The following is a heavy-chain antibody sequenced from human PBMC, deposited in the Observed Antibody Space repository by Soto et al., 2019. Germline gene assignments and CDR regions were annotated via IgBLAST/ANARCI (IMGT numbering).Heavy chain of an antibody. CDR1: GYSFTSYW. CDR3: VRLGYCTNGVCYIDFYFDY. V-gene: IGHV5-51*01. D-gene: IGHD2-8*01. CDR2: IYPGDSDT. J-gene: IGHJ4*02. Sequence: LGESLKISCKGSGYSFTSYWIGWVRQMPGKGLEWMGIIYPGDSDTRYSPSFQGQVTISADKSISTAYLQWSSLKASDTAMYYCVRLGYCTNGVCYIDFYFDYWGQGTLVTVSS.